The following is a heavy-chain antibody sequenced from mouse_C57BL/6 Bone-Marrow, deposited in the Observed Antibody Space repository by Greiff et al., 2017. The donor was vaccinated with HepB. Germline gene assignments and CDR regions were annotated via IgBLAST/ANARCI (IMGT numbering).Heavy chain of an antibody. J-gene: IGHJ2*01. Sequence: QVQLQQSGAELVKPGASVKLSCKASGYTFTSYWMQWVKQRPGQGLEWIGEIDPSDSYTNYNQKFKGKATLTVDTSSSTAYMQLSSLTSEDSAVYYWATDGPSFDYWGQGTTLTVSS. D-gene: IGHD2-3*01. V-gene: IGHV1-50*01. CDR1: GYTFTSYW. CDR3: ATDGPSFDY. CDR2: IDPSDSYT.